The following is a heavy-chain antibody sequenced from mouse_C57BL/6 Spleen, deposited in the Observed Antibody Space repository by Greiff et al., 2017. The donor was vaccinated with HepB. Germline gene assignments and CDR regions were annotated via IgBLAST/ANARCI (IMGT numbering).Heavy chain of an antibody. V-gene: IGHV1-9*01. D-gene: IGHD1-1*01. CDR3: ARRIYYYGRSYWYFDV. J-gene: IGHJ1*03. CDR1: GYTFTGYW. CDR2: ILPGSGST. Sequence: VQLQQSGAELMKPGASVKLSCKATGYTFTGYWIEWVKQRPGHGLEWIGEILPGSGSTNYNEKFKGKATFTADTSSNTAYMRLSSLTTEDSAIYYCARRIYYYGRSYWYFDVWGTGTTVTVSS.